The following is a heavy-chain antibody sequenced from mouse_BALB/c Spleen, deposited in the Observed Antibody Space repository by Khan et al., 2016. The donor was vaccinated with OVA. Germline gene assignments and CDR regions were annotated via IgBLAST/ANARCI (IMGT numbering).Heavy chain of an antibody. D-gene: IGHD1-1*01. CDR1: GYTFTSYW. CDR3: ARIKKIVATYFDY. CDR2: TNPTNGRT. Sequence: QVQLQQSGAELVKAGASVKMSCKASGYTFTSYWMHWVKQRLGQGLEWFAETNPTNGRTYYNEKFKSKATLTVDKSSSTAYMLLSGPTFEDSEVCDCARIKKIVATYFDYWGQGTTLTVSS. J-gene: IGHJ2*01. V-gene: IGHV1S81*02.